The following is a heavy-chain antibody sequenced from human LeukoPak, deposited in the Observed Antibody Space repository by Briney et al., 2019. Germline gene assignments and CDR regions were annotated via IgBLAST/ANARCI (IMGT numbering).Heavy chain of an antibody. Sequence: ASVKVSCKASGYTFTGYYMRWVRQAPGQGLEWMGWINPNSGGTNYAQKFQGRVTMTRDTSISTAYMELRSLRSDDTAVYYCAAKGYCSGGSCLDYWGQGTLVTVSS. D-gene: IGHD2-15*01. CDR1: GYTFTGYY. CDR3: AAKGYCSGGSCLDY. V-gene: IGHV1-2*02. CDR2: INPNSGGT. J-gene: IGHJ4*02.